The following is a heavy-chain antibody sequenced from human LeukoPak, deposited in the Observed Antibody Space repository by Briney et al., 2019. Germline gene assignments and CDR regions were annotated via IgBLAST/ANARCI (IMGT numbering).Heavy chain of an antibody. Sequence: LGESLKISCKGSGYSFTSYWIGWVRQMPGKGLEWMGIIYPGDSDTRYSPSFQGQVTISADKSISTAYLQWSSLKASDTAMYYCARGYYGSGSSTYPDYWGQGTLVTVSS. D-gene: IGHD3-10*01. V-gene: IGHV5-51*01. J-gene: IGHJ4*02. CDR2: IYPGDSDT. CDR1: GYSFTSYW. CDR3: ARGYYGSGSSTYPDY.